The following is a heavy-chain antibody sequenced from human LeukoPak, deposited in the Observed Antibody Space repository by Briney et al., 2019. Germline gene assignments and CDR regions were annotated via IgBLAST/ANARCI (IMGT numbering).Heavy chain of an antibody. CDR3: ARDLDWILFDY. J-gene: IGHJ4*02. D-gene: IGHD3-9*01. Sequence: GGSLRLSCAASGFTFNTYWMHWVRQAPGKGLVWVARVNREGTTTTYADSVKGRFTISRDNAKNTLYLQMNNLRAEDTAVYYCARDLDWILFDYWGQGTLVSVSS. CDR2: VNREGTTT. V-gene: IGHV3-74*03. CDR1: GFTFNTYW.